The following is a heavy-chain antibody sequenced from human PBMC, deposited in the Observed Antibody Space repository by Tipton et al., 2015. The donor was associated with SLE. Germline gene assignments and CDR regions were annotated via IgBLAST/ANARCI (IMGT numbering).Heavy chain of an antibody. CDR3: ARHEDRGYSYGSSFDY. D-gene: IGHD5-18*01. CDR1: GGSISSGDDY. V-gene: IGHV4-39*01. CDR2: IYYSGAT. Sequence: TLSLTCTVSGGSISSGDDYWGWIRQPPGKGLEWIGSIYYSGATYYKLSLKSRVTMSGDTSKNQFSLKLSSVTASDTAVYYCARHEDRGYSYGSSFDYWGQGTLVTVSS. J-gene: IGHJ4*02.